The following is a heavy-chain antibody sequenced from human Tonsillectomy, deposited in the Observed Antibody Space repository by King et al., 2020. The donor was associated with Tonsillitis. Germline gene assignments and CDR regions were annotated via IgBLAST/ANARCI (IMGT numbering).Heavy chain of an antibody. CDR1: GYTFINYD. Sequence: QLVQSGAEVKKPGASVKVSCKASGYTFINYDIDWVRQAPGQGLECMGWISAYNRNTNYAQKLQGRVTMTTDTSTSTVYMELRSLRSDDTAVYYCAREVVGDDYGDYEWGSSSSTMDVWGQGTTVTVSS. CDR2: ISAYNRNT. J-gene: IGHJ6*02. CDR3: AREVVGDDYGDYEWGSSSSTMDV. D-gene: IGHD4-17*01. V-gene: IGHV1-18*04.